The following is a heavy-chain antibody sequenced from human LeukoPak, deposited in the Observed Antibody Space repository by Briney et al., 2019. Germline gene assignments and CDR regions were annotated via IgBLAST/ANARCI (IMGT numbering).Heavy chain of an antibody. Sequence: SETLSLTCAVSGYSISSGYYWGWIRQPPGKGLEWIGSIYHSGSTYYNPSLKSRVTISVDTSKNQFSLKLSSVTATDTAVYYCARQEGNYYYMDVWGKGTTVTVSS. CDR2: IYHSGST. CDR3: ARQEGNYYYMDV. V-gene: IGHV4-38-2*01. CDR1: GYSISSGYY. D-gene: IGHD6-13*01. J-gene: IGHJ6*03.